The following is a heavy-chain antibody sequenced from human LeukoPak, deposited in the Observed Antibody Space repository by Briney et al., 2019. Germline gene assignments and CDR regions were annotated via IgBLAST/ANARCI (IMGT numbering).Heavy chain of an antibody. D-gene: IGHD3-10*01. V-gene: IGHV1-3*01. CDR2: INAGNGNT. J-gene: IGHJ5*02. CDR1: GYTFTSYA. Sequence: ASVKVSCKASGYTFTSYAMHWVRQAPGQRLEWMGWINAGNGNTKYSQKFQGRVTITRDTSASTAYMELSSLRSEDTAVYYCARDRAPITMVRGVNNWFDPWGQGTLVTVSS. CDR3: ARDRAPITMVRGVNNWFDP.